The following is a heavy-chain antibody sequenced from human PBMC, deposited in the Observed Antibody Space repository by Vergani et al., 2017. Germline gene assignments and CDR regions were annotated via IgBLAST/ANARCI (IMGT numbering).Heavy chain of an antibody. V-gene: IGHV3-30*03. CDR2: ISYDGSNK. CDR1: GFTFSSYG. D-gene: IGHD3-3*01. J-gene: IGHJ6*02. Sequence: QVQLVESGGGVVQPGRSLRLSCAASGFTFSSYGMHWVRQAPGKGLELVAVISYDGSNKYYADSVKGRFTISRDNSKNTLYLQMNSLRAEDTAVYYCATRPWSGYFYYYYYGMDVWGQGTTVTVSS. CDR3: ATRPWSGYFYYYYYGMDV.